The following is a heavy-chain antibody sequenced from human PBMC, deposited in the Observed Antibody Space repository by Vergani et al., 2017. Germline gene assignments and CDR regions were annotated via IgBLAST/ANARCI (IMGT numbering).Heavy chain of an antibody. CDR1: GYSISSGYY. J-gene: IGHJ5*02. V-gene: IGHV4-38-2*02. Sequence: QVQLQESGPGLVKPSETLSLTCTVSGYSISSGYYWGWIRQPPGKGLEWIGSIYHSGSTYYNPSLKSRVTISVDTSKNQFSLKLSSVTAADTAVYYCAREGIQLWSRRGHWFDPWGQGTLVTVSS. CDR2: IYHSGST. CDR3: AREGIQLWSRRGHWFDP. D-gene: IGHD5-18*01.